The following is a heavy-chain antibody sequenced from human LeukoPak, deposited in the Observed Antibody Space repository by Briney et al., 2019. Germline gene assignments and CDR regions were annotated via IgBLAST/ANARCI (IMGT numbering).Heavy chain of an antibody. Sequence: GGSLRLSCAASGFTVSNNYMSWVRQAPGKGLEWVSNIYRGGTTHYADSVKGRFTISSDNSKNTLYLQMNSLRAEDTAVYYCARAKQWLGAFDCWGQGTLVTVSS. J-gene: IGHJ4*02. CDR3: ARAKQWLGAFDC. CDR1: GFTVSNNY. CDR2: IYRGGTT. V-gene: IGHV3-66*01. D-gene: IGHD6-19*01.